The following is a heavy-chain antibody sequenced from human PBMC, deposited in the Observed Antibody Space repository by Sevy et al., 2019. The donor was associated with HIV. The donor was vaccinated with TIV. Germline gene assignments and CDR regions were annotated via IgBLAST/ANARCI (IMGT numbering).Heavy chain of an antibody. CDR1: GFTFSDYS. D-gene: IGHD1-1*01. J-gene: IGHJ3*02. CDR3: ARGTGTGALDAFDI. V-gene: IGHV3-21*01. Sequence: GGSLRLSCAASGFTFSDYSVNWVRQAPGKGLEWVSSISGSSFYIYYADSVKGRFTISRDNAKNSLYLQMISLRADDTAVYYCARGTGTGALDAFDIWGQGTLVTVSS. CDR2: ISGSSFYI.